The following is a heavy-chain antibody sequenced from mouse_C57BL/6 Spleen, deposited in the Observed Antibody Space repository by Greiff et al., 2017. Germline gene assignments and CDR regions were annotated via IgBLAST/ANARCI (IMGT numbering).Heavy chain of an antibody. J-gene: IGHJ1*03. CDR1: GFTFSSYA. D-gene: IGHD1-1*01. V-gene: IGHV5-9-1*02. CDR2: ISSGGDYI. CDR3: TRDPYYYGSSYRYWYFDV. Sequence: EVKLVESGEGLVKPGGSLKLSCAASGFTFSSYAMSWVRQTPEKRLEWVAYISSGGDYIYYADTVKGRFTISRDNARNTLYLQMSSLKSEDTAMYYCTRDPYYYGSSYRYWYFDVWGTGTTVTVSS.